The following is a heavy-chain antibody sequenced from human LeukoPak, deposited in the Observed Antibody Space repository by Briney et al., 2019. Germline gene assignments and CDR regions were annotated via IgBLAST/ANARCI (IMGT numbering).Heavy chain of an antibody. J-gene: IGHJ4*02. CDR2: FNPEDGET. CDR1: GYTVTELY. CDR3: ATVGERGRVGYYFDY. D-gene: IGHD1-1*01. V-gene: IGHV1-24*01. Sequence: ASVKVSCKASGYTVTELYMHWVRQAPGQGLEWMGCFNPEDGETIYAQKFQGRVTMTKDTSTDTAYMELSSLRSEDTAVYYCATVGERGRVGYYFDYWGQGTLVTVSS.